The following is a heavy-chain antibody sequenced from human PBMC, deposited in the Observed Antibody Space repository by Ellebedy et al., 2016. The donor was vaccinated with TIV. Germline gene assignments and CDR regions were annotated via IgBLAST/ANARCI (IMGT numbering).Heavy chain of an antibody. D-gene: IGHD2-2*01. Sequence: GGSLRLSCVASGFSLSSYNMNRVRQAPGKGLEWVSCISSSSTYIHYADSVKGRFTISRDNAKNSLYLQMNSLRAEDTAVYYCAKAGEYCSSTSCSPWTWFDPWGQGTLVTVSS. CDR2: ISSSSTYI. CDR3: AKAGEYCSSTSCSPWTWFDP. V-gene: IGHV3-21*01. J-gene: IGHJ5*02. CDR1: GFSLSSYN.